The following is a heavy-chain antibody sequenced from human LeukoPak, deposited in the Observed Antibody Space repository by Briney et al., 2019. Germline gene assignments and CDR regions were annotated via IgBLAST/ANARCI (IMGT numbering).Heavy chain of an antibody. V-gene: IGHV4-30-4*01. CDR1: GVSISSYDYY. CDR3: ARDPGYDSSGYYDY. Sequence: PSETLSLTCTVSGVSISSYDYYWSWIRQPPGGGLEWIAYIYHSGSAYYNPSLRSRVTISVDTSMNQFSLRLSSVTAADTAVYYCARDPGYDSSGYYDYWGQGTLVTVSS. J-gene: IGHJ4*02. D-gene: IGHD3-22*01. CDR2: IYHSGSA.